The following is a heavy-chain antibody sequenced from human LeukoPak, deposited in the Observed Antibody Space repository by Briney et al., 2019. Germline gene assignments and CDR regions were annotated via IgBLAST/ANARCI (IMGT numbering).Heavy chain of an antibody. D-gene: IGHD6-13*01. CDR1: GFTFSNAW. Sequence: KSGGSLRLSCAASGFTFSNAWMSWVRQAPGKGLEWVGRIKSKTDGGTTDYAAPVKGRFTISRDDSKNTLYLQMNSLKTEDTAVYYCTTFGGSSWFLPDDYWGQGTLVTVSS. CDR2: IKSKTDGGTT. V-gene: IGHV3-15*01. CDR3: TTFGGSSWFLPDDY. J-gene: IGHJ4*02.